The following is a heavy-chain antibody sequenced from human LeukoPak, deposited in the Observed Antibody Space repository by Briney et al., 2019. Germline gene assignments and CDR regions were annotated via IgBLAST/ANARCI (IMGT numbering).Heavy chain of an antibody. Sequence: GASVKVSCKASGGTFSSYAISWVRQAPGQGLEWMGGIIPIFGTANYAQKFQGRVTITTDESTSTAYMELSSLRSEDTAVYYCARGGSSWFGELFGYWGQGTLVTVSS. D-gene: IGHD3-10*01. J-gene: IGHJ4*02. CDR3: ARGGSSWFGELFGY. CDR1: GGTFSSYA. CDR2: IIPIFGTA. V-gene: IGHV1-69*05.